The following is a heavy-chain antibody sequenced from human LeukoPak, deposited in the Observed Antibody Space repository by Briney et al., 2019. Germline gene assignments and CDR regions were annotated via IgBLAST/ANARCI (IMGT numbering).Heavy chain of an antibody. J-gene: IGHJ3*02. CDR2: IYYSGST. D-gene: IGHD6-6*01. V-gene: IGHV4-59*08. CDR3: ARADSSSSAPPDAFDI. CDR1: GGSISSYY. Sequence: PSETLSLTCTVSGGSISSYYWSWIRQPPGKGLEWIGYIYYSGSTNYNPSLKSRVTISVDTSKNQFSLKLSSVTAADTAVYYCARADSSSSAPPDAFDIWGQGTMVTVSS.